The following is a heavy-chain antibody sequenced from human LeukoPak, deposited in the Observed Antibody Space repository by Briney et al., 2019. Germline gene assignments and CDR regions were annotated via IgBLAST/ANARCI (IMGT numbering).Heavy chain of an antibody. CDR3: ARDFSDGYNDRSFDY. Sequence: PSDTLSLTCTASGGSISSYYWSWIRQAPGKGLEWIGYIYYSGGTNYNPSLKSRITISVDTSKNQFSLKLSSVTAADTAVYYCARDFSDGYNDRSFDYWGQGTLVTVSS. CDR2: IYYSGGT. D-gene: IGHD5-24*01. V-gene: IGHV4-59*01. J-gene: IGHJ4*02. CDR1: GGSISSYY.